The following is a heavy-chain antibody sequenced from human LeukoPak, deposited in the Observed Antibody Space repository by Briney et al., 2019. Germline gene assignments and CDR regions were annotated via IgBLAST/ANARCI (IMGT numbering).Heavy chain of an antibody. V-gene: IGHV1-69*04. J-gene: IGHJ4*02. CDR2: IIPILGIA. D-gene: IGHD1-1*01. CDR1: GGTFSSYA. Sequence: SVKVSCKASGGTFSSYAISWVRQAPGQGLEWMGRIIPILGIANYAQKFQGRVTITADKSTSTAYMELSSLRSEDTAVYYCARVRVPYYFDYWGQGTLVIVSS. CDR3: ARVRVPYYFDY.